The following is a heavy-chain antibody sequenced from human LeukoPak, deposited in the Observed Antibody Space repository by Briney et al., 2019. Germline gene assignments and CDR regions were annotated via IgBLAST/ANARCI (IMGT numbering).Heavy chain of an antibody. D-gene: IGHD3-9*01. CDR2: INHSGST. J-gene: IGHJ4*02. Sequence: PSETLSLTCAVYGGSFSGYYWSWIRQPPGKGLEWIGEINHSGSTNYNPSLKSRVTISVDTSKNQFSLKLSSVTAADTDVYYCARDYDILTGYRFDYWGQGTLVTVSS. CDR3: ARDYDILTGYRFDY. CDR1: GGSFSGYY. V-gene: IGHV4-34*01.